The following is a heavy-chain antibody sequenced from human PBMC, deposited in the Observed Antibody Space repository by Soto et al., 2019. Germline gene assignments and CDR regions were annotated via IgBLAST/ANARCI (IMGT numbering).Heavy chain of an antibody. CDR2: ISYDGSNK. J-gene: IGHJ6*02. CDR1: GFTFSSYG. D-gene: IGHD6-13*01. V-gene: IGHV3-30*18. CDR3: AKEDSIAAAGYGMDV. Sequence: PGGSLRLSCAASGFTFSSYGMHWVRQAPGKGLEWVAVISYDGSNKYYADSVKGRFTISRDNSKNTLYLQMNSLRAEDTAVYYCAKEDSIAAAGYGMDVWGQGTTVTVSS.